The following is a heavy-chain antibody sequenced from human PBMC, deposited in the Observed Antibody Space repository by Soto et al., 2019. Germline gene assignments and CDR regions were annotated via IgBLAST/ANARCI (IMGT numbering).Heavy chain of an antibody. J-gene: IGHJ4*02. CDR2: ISSSSSYI. D-gene: IGHD3-10*01. V-gene: IGHV3-21*01. CDR3: ASLSRFALDY. CDR1: GFSFNTYS. Sequence: GGSLRLCCAASGFSFNTYSMNWVRQAPGKGLEWVSSISSSSSYINYANSVKGRFTISRDNAKNSLYLQMNSLRAEDTAVYYCASLSRFALDYWGQGTLVTVSS.